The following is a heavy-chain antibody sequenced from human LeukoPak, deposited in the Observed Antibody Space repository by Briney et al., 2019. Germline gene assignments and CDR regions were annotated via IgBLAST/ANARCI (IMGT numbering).Heavy chain of an antibody. J-gene: IGHJ3*02. CDR3: ARPLGADDAFDI. CDR2: IYYSGST. D-gene: IGHD1-26*01. Sequence: SETLSLTCTVSGGSISSSSYYWGWTRQPPGKGLEWIGSIYYSGSTYYNPSLKSRVTISVDTSKNQFSLKLSSVTAADTAVYYCARPLGADDAFDIWGQGTIVTVSS. CDR1: GGSISSSSYY. V-gene: IGHV4-39*07.